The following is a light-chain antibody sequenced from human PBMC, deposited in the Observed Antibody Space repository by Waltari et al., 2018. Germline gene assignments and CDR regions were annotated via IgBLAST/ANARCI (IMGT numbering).Light chain of an antibody. CDR3: QKLNSYPPTT. CDR2: SAS. Sequence: DIQLTQSPSFLSASVGDRVTITCRASQGISSYLAWYQQKPGRAPKLLIYSASTFPSGVPSRYSGSGSGTEFTLPISSLQPEDFATYYCQKLNSYPPTTFGQGTRLEIK. J-gene: IGKJ5*01. CDR1: QGISSY. V-gene: IGKV1-9*01.